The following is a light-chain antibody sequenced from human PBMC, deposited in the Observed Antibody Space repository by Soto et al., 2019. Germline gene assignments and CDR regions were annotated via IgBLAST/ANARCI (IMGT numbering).Light chain of an antibody. J-gene: IGLJ3*02. Sequence: QSVLTQPPSVSGAPGQRVTISCTGSSSHIGAGYDVHWYQQLPGTAPKLLIYGNSNRPSGVPDRFSGSKSGTSASLAITGLHAEDEADYYCQSYDSSLSGWVFGGGTKRTVL. CDR2: GNS. CDR1: SSHIGAGYD. CDR3: QSYDSSLSGWV. V-gene: IGLV1-40*01.